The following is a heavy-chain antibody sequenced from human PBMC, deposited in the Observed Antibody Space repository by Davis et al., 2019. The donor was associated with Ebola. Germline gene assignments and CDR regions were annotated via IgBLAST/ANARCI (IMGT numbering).Heavy chain of an antibody. J-gene: IGHJ4*02. V-gene: IGHV1-69*06. D-gene: IGHD6-6*01. CDR1: GGTFSSYA. Sequence: SVKVSCKASGGTFSSYAISWVRQAPGQGLEWMGGIIPIFGTANYAQKFQGRVTITADKSTSTAYMELSSLRSEDTAVYYCARLGAARIDIFDYWGQGTLVTVSS. CDR2: IIPIFGTA. CDR3: ARLGAARIDIFDY.